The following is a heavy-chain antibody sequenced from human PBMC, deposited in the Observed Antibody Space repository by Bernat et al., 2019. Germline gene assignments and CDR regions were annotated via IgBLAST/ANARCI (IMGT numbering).Heavy chain of an antibody. V-gene: IGHV3-23*01. Sequence: EVQLLESGGGLVQPGGSLRLSCAASGFAFSTYAMNWIRQAPGKGLEWVSSISATSDTTHYAASVKGRFVISRDNSRNTLSLQMDSLRAEDTAIYYGARDPRLGSGIDFWGLGTLVTVSS. CDR2: ISATSDTT. J-gene: IGHJ4*02. D-gene: IGHD1-26*01. CDR3: ARDPRLGSGIDF. CDR1: GFAFSTYA.